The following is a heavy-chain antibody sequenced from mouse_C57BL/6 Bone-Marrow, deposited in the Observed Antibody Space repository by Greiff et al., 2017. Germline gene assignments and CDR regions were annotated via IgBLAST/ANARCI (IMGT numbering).Heavy chain of an antibody. V-gene: IGHV1-62-2*01. CDR1: GYTFTEYT. CDR2: FYPGSGSI. J-gene: IGHJ4*01. CDR3: DSHEEGYYGSCFGMDY. Sequence: QVQLQQSGAELVKPGASVKLSCKASGYTFTEYTIHWVKQRSGQGLEWIGWFYPGSGSIKYNEKFKDKATLTADKSSSTVYMELSRLTSEDSADYFGDSHEEGYYGSCFGMDYWGQGTSVTVSS. D-gene: IGHD1-1*01.